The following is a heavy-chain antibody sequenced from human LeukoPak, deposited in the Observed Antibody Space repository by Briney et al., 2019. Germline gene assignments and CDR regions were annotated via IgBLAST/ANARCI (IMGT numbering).Heavy chain of an antibody. CDR1: GFSFA. J-gene: IGHJ4*02. V-gene: IGHV3-30*04. CDR3: AKFFPMMVRGGARGIDY. D-gene: IGHD3-10*01. Sequence: GGSLRLSCAASGFSFAMHWVRQAPGKGLEWVSVISYDGSNKYYADSVKGRFTISRDNSKNTLYLQMNSLRAEDTAVYYCAKFFPMMVRGGARGIDYWGQGTLVTVSS. CDR2: ISYDGSNK.